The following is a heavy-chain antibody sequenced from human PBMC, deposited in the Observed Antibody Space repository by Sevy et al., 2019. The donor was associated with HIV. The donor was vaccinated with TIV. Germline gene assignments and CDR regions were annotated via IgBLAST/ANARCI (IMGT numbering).Heavy chain of an antibody. CDR3: AKDPSYHDYGDYARDY. CDR2: ISGSGGST. CDR1: GFTFSSYA. V-gene: IGHV3-23*01. D-gene: IGHD4-17*01. Sequence: GGSLRLSCAASGFTFSSYAMSWVRQAPGKGLEWVSAISGSGGSTYYAKSVKGRFTISRDNSKNTLYLQMNSLGAEDTAGDCCAKDPSYHDYGDYARDYWGQGTLVTVSS. J-gene: IGHJ4*02.